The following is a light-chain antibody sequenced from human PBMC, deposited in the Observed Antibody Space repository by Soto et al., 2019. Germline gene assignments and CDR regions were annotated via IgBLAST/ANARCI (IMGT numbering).Light chain of an antibody. J-gene: IGLJ2*01. Sequence: QSALTQPASVSGSPGQSITIFCTGTSSDVGGYNYVSWYQQHPGKAPKRMIYDVSIRPSGVSDRFSGSKSGNTASLTISGLQAEDEADYFCSSYTGSSTLVFGGGTKLTVL. CDR1: SSDVGGYNY. V-gene: IGLV2-14*03. CDR2: DVS. CDR3: SSYTGSSTLV.